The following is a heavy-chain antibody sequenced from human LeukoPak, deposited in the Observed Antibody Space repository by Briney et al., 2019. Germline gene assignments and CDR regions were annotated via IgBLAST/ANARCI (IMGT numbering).Heavy chain of an antibody. CDR2: MKPDGSQK. D-gene: IGHD6-19*01. V-gene: IGHV3-7*01. Sequence: GGSLRLSCAASGFTFSSYSMTWVRQAPGKGLEWVANMKPDGSQKYYVDSVKGRFTISRDDAKNSLYLQMNSLRADDTAVYYCARPRDGTTGWYGLDYWGQGTLVTVPS. CDR3: ARPRDGTTGWYGLDY. J-gene: IGHJ4*02. CDR1: GFTFSSYS.